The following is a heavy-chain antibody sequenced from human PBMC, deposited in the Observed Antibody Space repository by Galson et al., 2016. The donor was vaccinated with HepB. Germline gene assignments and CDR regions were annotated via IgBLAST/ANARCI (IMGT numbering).Heavy chain of an antibody. V-gene: IGHV3-7*05. D-gene: IGHD3-3*01. Sequence: SLRLSCAASGFIFSTYWMTWVRQAPGKGLEWVAHIHRDGSDTYYVDSVRGRFTLSRDNSKNTLYLQMNSLRAEDTAMYYCAKPYDFWSGPYLPYDYWGQGTLVTVSS. CDR2: IHRDGSDT. CDR1: GFIFSTYW. CDR3: AKPYDFWSGPYLPYDY. J-gene: IGHJ4*02.